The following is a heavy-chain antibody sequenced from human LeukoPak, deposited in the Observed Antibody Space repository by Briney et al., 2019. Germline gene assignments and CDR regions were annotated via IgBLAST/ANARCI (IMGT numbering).Heavy chain of an antibody. V-gene: IGHV1-69*04. CDR2: IVPILGIA. D-gene: IGHD4-23*01. Sequence: SVKLCCKASGCSFSSYAISWVRQAPGQGLELLGRIVPILGIANYAQKFQGRVTITADKSTSTAYMELSSLRSEDTAVYYCARGLMTTVVTPLWYFDYWGQGTLVTVSS. CDR1: GCSFSSYA. CDR3: ARGLMTTVVTPLWYFDY. J-gene: IGHJ4*02.